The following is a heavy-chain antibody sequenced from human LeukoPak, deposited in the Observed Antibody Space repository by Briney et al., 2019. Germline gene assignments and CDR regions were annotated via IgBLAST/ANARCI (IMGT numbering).Heavy chain of an antibody. CDR3: ARGDQWLIHY. CDR2: ISGDGGST. J-gene: IGHJ4*02. CDR1: GFTFHGHA. V-gene: IGHV3-43*02. D-gene: IGHD6-19*01. Sequence: GGSLRLSCAASGFTFHGHAMHWVRQVPGKGLEWVSLISGDGGSTYYADSVKGRFTISRDNRQNYLHVQMNSLTTEDTALYYCARGDQWLIHYWGQGTLVTVSS.